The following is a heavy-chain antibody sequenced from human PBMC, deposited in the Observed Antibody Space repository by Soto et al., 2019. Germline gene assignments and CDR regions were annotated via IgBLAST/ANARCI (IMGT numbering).Heavy chain of an antibody. D-gene: IGHD1-26*01. CDR2: IYYSGST. J-gene: IGHJ4*02. CDR3: ARLVGELQEGDY. Sequence: QLLESGPGLVTPSETLSLTCTVSGGSISSSSYYWGWIRQPPGKGLEWIGSIYYSGSTYYNPSLKSRVTTSVDTSKNQFSLKLSSVTAADTAVYYCARLVGELQEGDYWGQGTLVTVSS. CDR1: GGSISSSSYY. V-gene: IGHV4-39*01.